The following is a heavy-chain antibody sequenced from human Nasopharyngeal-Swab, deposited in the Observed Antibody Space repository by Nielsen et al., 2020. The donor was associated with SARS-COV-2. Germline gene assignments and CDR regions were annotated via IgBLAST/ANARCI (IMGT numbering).Heavy chain of an antibody. Sequence: SVKVSCKASGGTFSSYAISRVRQAPGQGLEWMGGIIPIFGAANYAQKFQGRVTITADESTSTAYMELSSLRSEDTAVYYCASGSGYYLAKSDWGQGTLVTVSS. CDR1: GGTFSSYA. CDR3: ASGSGYYLAKSD. CDR2: IIPIFGAA. V-gene: IGHV1-69*13. D-gene: IGHD3-22*01. J-gene: IGHJ4*02.